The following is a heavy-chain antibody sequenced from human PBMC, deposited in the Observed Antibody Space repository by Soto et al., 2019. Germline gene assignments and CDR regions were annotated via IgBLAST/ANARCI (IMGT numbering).Heavy chain of an antibody. D-gene: IGHD5-12*01. J-gene: IGHJ4*02. Sequence: GGSLRLSCAASGFTFSSYWMSWVRQAPGKGLEWVANIKQDGSEKYYVDSVKGRFTISRDNAKNSLYLQMNSLRAEDTAVYYCARGVVVDIAPLPFFDYWGQGTLVTVSS. CDR1: GFTFSSYW. CDR3: ARGVVVDIAPLPFFDY. V-gene: IGHV3-7*05. CDR2: IKQDGSEK.